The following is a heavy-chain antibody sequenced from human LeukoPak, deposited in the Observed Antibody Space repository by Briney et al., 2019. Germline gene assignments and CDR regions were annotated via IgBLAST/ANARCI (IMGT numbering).Heavy chain of an antibody. J-gene: IGHJ4*02. V-gene: IGHV3-7*03. CDR3: ARDSRPLDY. CDR1: GITFSRYW. CDR2: IKQDGGEK. Sequence: GGSLRLSCVDSGITFSRYWMSWVRQAPGKGLEWVANIKQDGGEKYYVDSVKGRFTISRDNAKNSLYLQMNSLRVEDTAVYYCARDSRPLDYWGQGTLVTVSS.